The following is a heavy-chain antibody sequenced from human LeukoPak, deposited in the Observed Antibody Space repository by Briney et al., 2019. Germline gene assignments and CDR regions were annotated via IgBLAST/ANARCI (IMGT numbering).Heavy chain of an antibody. D-gene: IGHD6-13*01. CDR3: ARIAFLSIAAADNMGDY. V-gene: IGHV1-2*02. J-gene: IGHJ4*02. CDR1: GYTFTGYY. CDR2: INPNSGGT. Sequence: WASVKVSCKASGYTFTGYYMHWVRQAPGQGLEWMGWINPNSGGTNFQGRVTMTRDTSISTAYMELSRLRSDDTAVYYCARIAFLSIAAADNMGDYWGQGTLVTVSS.